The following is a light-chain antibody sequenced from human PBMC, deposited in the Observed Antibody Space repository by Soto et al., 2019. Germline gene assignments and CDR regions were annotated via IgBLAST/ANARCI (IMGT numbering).Light chain of an antibody. Sequence: DIHLTQSPSFLSPSVGDRVTITCRASQGISNYLAWYQQKPGSAPRLLIYAASTLQSGVPSRFSGSGSGAEFTLTISSLQPEDFAIYYCQQIHTYPITFGGGTKVEIK. CDR2: AAS. J-gene: IGKJ4*01. CDR3: QQIHTYPIT. V-gene: IGKV1-9*01. CDR1: QGISNY.